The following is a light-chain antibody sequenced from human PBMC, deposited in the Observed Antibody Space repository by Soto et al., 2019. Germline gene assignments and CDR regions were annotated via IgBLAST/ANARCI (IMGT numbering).Light chain of an antibody. Sequence: DIVMTQSPDSLAVSLGERATINCKSSQSVLYSSNNKNDLAWYQQKPGQPPKLLIYWASTRESGVPDRFSGRGSGTDCTLTISSRQAEDGAVYYCQQYDSTPLTFGGGTKVEIK. CDR3: QQYDSTPLT. CDR2: WAS. CDR1: QSVLYSSNNKND. V-gene: IGKV4-1*01. J-gene: IGKJ4*01.